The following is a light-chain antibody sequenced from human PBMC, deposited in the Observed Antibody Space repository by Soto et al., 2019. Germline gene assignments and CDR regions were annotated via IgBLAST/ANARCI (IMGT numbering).Light chain of an antibody. Sequence: DIQMTQSPSTLSASIGDRVTITCRASQTISDWLAWHQQKPGKAPKLLIYKASSLESGVPSRFSGSGSGTEFTLTISSLQPEDFGTYYCQHYNGYPQTFGQGTRLEIK. J-gene: IGKJ5*01. CDR3: QHYNGYPQT. CDR2: KAS. CDR1: QTISDW. V-gene: IGKV1-5*03.